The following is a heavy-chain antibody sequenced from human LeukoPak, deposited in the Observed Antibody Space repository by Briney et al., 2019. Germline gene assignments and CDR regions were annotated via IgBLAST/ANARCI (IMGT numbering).Heavy chain of an antibody. Sequence: GGSLRLSCAASGFTFSSYSMNWVRQAPGKGLEWVSSISSSSSYIYYADSVKGRFTISRDNAKNSLYLQISSLRAEDTAVFYCATNDYGASDYWGQGTLVTVSS. CDR3: ATNDYGASDY. V-gene: IGHV3-21*01. CDR1: GFTFSSYS. CDR2: ISSSSSYI. J-gene: IGHJ4*02. D-gene: IGHD4-17*01.